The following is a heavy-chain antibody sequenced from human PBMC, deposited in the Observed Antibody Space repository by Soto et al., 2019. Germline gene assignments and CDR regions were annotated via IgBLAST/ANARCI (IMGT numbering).Heavy chain of an antibody. J-gene: IGHJ4*02. CDR2: MNPYSGNT. CDR3: ARRKERSGPHYFDY. V-gene: IGHV1-8*01. D-gene: IGHD6-25*01. CDR1: GYTFTTYD. Sequence: ASVKVSCKASGYTFTTYDISWVRQATGQGLEWMGWMNPYSGNTGYAQKFQGRVTVTRNTSISTVYMELSGLRPDDTAVYYCARRKERSGPHYFDYWGQGSQVTAPQ.